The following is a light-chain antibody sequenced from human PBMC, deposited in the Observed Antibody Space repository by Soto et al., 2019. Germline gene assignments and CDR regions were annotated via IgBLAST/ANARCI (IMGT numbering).Light chain of an antibody. V-gene: IGLV1-47*01. J-gene: IGLJ1*01. CDR3: AAWDDSLSGQV. CDR1: SSNIGRSY. Sequence: QSALTQPPSASGTPGQRVTISCSGSSSNIGRSYVYWYQQLPGTAPKLLIYRNNQRPSGVPDRFSGSKSDTSASLAISGLRSEDEADYYCAAWDDSLSGQVFGTGTKVTVL. CDR2: RNN.